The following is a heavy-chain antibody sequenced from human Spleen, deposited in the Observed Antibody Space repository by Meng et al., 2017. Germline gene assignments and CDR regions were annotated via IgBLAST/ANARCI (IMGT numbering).Heavy chain of an antibody. CDR1: GYTFPDYW. CDR3: ARDEDISAAGKLFGDY. V-gene: IGHV1-2*06. Sequence: ASVKVSCKASGYTFPDYWLHWVRRAPGQGLEWMGRIDPKSGDTQYAQRFQGKVTMTGDMSISTAYMELSGLTSDDTAMYYCARDEDISAAGKLFGDYWGQGNLVTVYS. D-gene: IGHD6-13*01. CDR2: IDPKSGDT. J-gene: IGHJ4*02.